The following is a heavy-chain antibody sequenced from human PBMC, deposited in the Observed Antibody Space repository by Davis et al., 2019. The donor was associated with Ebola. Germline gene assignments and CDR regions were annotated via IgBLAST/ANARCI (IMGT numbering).Heavy chain of an antibody. CDR2: IFHNGFT. Sequence: PSETLSLTCTVSGGSISNSVYYWSWVRQPPGKGLEWIGYIFHNGFTSYKPSLESRVAISVDTSKNQFSLNLRSVTAADTAVYYCARVRDAFDIWGQGTLLTVSS. CDR3: ARVRDAFDI. J-gene: IGHJ3*02. V-gene: IGHV4-61*08. D-gene: IGHD3-10*01. CDR1: GGSISNSVYY.